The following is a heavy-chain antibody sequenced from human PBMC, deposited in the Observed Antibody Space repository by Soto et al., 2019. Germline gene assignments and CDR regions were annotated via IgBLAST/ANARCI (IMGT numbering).Heavy chain of an antibody. CDR2: INTYNGNT. Sequence: ASVKVCCKASGYTFPSYGINWVRQAPGQGLEWMGWINTYNGNTNYAQEFQGRVTMTTDTSTSTVYMELRSLRSDDTAVYYCARDLRTVAGIHYYYYGMDVWGQGTTVTVSS. D-gene: IGHD6-19*01. CDR3: ARDLRTVAGIHYYYYGMDV. CDR1: GYTFPSYG. J-gene: IGHJ6*02. V-gene: IGHV1-18*01.